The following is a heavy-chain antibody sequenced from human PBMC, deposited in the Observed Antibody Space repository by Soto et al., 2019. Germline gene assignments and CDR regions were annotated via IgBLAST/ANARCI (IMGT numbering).Heavy chain of an antibody. D-gene: IGHD3-10*01. V-gene: IGHV3-23*01. CDR2: ITDTGGDA. CDR1: GLTFGSRA. J-gene: IGHJ4*02. CDR3: ARGSTDSYPGSRIFDF. Sequence: GGSLRVSCVASGLTFGSRAMSWVRQAPGEGLQWVSTITDTGGDAKYADSVRGRFVISRDNSKKILYLQMTSLTAEDSAMYFCARGSTDSYPGSRIFDFWGRGTLVTVSS.